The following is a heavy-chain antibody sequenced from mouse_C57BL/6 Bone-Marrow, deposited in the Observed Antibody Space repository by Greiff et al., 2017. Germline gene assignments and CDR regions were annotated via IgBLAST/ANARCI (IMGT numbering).Heavy chain of an antibody. J-gene: IGHJ4*01. Sequence: EVQLQQSGPGLVKPSQSLSLTCSVTGYSITSGYYWNWIRQFPGNKLEWMGYISYDGSNNYNPSLKNRISITRYTSKNQFFLKLNSVTTEDTATYYCAREKVYYGNYLYAMDYWGQGTSVTVSS. V-gene: IGHV3-6*01. CDR2: ISYDGSN. CDR3: AREKVYYGNYLYAMDY. CDR1: GYSITSGYY. D-gene: IGHD2-1*01.